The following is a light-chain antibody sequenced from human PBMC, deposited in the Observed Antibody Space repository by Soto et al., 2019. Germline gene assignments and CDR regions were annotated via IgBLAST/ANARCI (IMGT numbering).Light chain of an antibody. CDR3: ETWDSSLSAGV. CDR2: DND. J-gene: IGLJ3*02. V-gene: IGLV1-51*01. Sequence: QSVLTQPPSVSAAPGEKVTVSCSGSRSNIGNNAVASYQHLPGTAPKLLIYDNDKRPSGISDRFSASKSGTSATLAITGLQTGDEADYYCETWDSSLSAGVFGGGTKLTVL. CDR1: RSNIGNNA.